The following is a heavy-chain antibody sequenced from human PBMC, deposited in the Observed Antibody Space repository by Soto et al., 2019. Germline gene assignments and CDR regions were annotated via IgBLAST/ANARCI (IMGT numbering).Heavy chain of an antibody. D-gene: IGHD3-22*01. J-gene: IGHJ4*02. CDR1: GFTFSSYG. Sequence: PGGSLRLSCAASGFTFSSYGMHWVRQAPGKGLEWVAVISYDGSNKYYADSVKGRFTISRDNSKNTLYLQMNSLRAEDTAVYYCAKRHYYDRTPGLDYWGQGTLVTVSS. CDR2: ISYDGSNK. V-gene: IGHV3-30*18. CDR3: AKRHYYDRTPGLDY.